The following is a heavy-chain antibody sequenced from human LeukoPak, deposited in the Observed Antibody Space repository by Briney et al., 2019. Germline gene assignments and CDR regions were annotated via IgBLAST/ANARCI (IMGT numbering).Heavy chain of an antibody. V-gene: IGHV3-23*01. CDR2: ISDSGGNT. D-gene: IGHD2-15*01. CDR1: GFTFSNYA. J-gene: IGHJ4*02. Sequence: PGGSLRLSCAASGFTFSNYAMSWVRQAPGKGLEWVSGISDSGGNTFYADSVKGRFTISRDNSKNTLYLQMNSLRAEDTAVYYCAKCSGGSCYKTPFDYWGQGTLVTVSS. CDR3: AKCSGGSCYKTPFDY.